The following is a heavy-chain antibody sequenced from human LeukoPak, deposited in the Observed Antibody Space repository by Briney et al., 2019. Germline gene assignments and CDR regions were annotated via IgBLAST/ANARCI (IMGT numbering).Heavy chain of an antibody. D-gene: IGHD3-9*01. Sequence: ASVKVSCKVSGYTLTELSMHWVRRAPGKGLEWMGGFDPEDGETIYAQKFQGRVTMTEDTSTDTAYMELSSLRSEDTAVYYCATRPPHYDILTGPYYGMDVWGQGTTVTVSS. CDR3: ATRPPHYDILTGPYYGMDV. CDR2: FDPEDGET. V-gene: IGHV1-24*01. J-gene: IGHJ6*02. CDR1: GYTLTELS.